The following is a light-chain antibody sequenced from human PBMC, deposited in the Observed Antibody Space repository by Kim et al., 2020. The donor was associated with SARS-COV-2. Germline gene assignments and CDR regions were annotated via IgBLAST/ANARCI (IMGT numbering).Light chain of an antibody. CDR2: AAS. Sequence: ASVGDRVTITCRASQNISSYLNWYQQKPGKAPKLMIYAASSLQSGVPSRFSGSGSGTDFTLTISSLQPEDFATYYCQQSYSTPWTFGQGTKVDIK. CDR3: QQSYSTPWT. CDR1: QNISSY. V-gene: IGKV1-39*01. J-gene: IGKJ1*01.